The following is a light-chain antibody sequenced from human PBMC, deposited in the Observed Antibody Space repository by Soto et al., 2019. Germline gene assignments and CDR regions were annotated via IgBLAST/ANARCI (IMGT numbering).Light chain of an antibody. Sequence: DIKMTQSPSTLSASVGDRVTITCRASQSISSLLAWYQQKPGKAPKLLIYDASSLESGVPSRFRASGSGTEFTLTISSLQPDDFATYYCQQYNSYWTFGQGTKVDI. CDR1: QSISSL. CDR3: QQYNSYWT. CDR2: DAS. J-gene: IGKJ1*01. V-gene: IGKV1-5*01.